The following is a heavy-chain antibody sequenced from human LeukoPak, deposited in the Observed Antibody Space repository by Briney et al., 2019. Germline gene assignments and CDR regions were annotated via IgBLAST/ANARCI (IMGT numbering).Heavy chain of an antibody. CDR3: AKDRVRWDIVVVPAAMWNWFDP. V-gene: IGHV3-23*01. Sequence: PGGSLRLSCAASGFTFSNYEMNWVRQAPGKGLEWVSAISGSGGSTYYADSVKGRFTISRDNSKNTLYLQMNSLRAEDTAVYYCAKDRVRWDIVVVPAAMWNWFDPWGQGTLVTVSS. CDR2: ISGSGGST. J-gene: IGHJ5*02. CDR1: GFTFSNYE. D-gene: IGHD2-2*01.